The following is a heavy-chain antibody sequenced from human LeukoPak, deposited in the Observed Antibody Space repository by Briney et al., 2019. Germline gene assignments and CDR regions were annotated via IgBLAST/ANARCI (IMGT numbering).Heavy chain of an antibody. CDR3: ARDRYASRSYVMDV. V-gene: IGHV3-30*01. Sequence: GRSPRLSCAASGFTFSSYAMHWVRQAPGKGLEGVAVVSYDGGNEYYADSVKGRFTISRGKSRNTAFLQMDSLRHEDTGVYFCARDRYASRSYVMDVWGQGTTVVVSS. D-gene: IGHD2-2*01. J-gene: IGHJ6*02. CDR2: VSYDGGNE. CDR1: GFTFSSYA.